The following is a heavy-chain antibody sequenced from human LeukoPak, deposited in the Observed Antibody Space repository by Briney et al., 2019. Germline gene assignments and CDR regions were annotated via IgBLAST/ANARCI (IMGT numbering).Heavy chain of an antibody. CDR3: ARPERFLGGMDV. Sequence: SETLSLTCTVSGGSISSSSYYWGWIRQPPGKGLEWIGSIYYSGSTYYNPSLKSRVTISVDASKNQFSLKLSSVTAADTAVYYCARPERFLGGMDVWGQGTTVTVSS. CDR2: IYYSGST. V-gene: IGHV4-39*01. D-gene: IGHD3-3*01. J-gene: IGHJ6*02. CDR1: GGSISSSSYY.